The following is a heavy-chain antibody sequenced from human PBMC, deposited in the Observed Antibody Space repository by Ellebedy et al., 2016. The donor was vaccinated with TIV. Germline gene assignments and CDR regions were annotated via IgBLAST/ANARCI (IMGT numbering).Heavy chain of an antibody. D-gene: IGHD6-19*01. CDR3: ASGRQWLAFHNFDY. CDR1: GFTFSSYA. J-gene: IGHJ4*02. CDR2: ISSSSSTI. Sequence: PGGSLRLSCAASGFTFSSYAMSWVRQAPGKGLEWVSYISSSSSTIYYADSVKGRFTISRDNAKNSLYLQMNSLRDEDTAVYYCASGRQWLAFHNFDYWGQGTLVTVSS. V-gene: IGHV3-48*02.